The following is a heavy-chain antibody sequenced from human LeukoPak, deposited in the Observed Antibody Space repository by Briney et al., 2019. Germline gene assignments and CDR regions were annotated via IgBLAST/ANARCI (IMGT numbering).Heavy chain of an antibody. J-gene: IGHJ4*02. CDR3: AREEQWSFDY. D-gene: IGHD6-19*01. Sequence: ASVNVSCKPSRYTVTSYFITCVRQPPAQGLEWMGWISAYNDNTNYAQKLQGRVTMTTHTSTSTAYMELRRLRSADRAVYCCAREEQWSFDYWGKGTPVTVSS. V-gene: IGHV1-18*01. CDR1: RYTVTSYF. CDR2: ISAYNDNT.